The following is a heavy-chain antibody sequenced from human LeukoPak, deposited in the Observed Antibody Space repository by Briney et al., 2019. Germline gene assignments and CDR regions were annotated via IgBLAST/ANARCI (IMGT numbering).Heavy chain of an antibody. V-gene: IGHV4-39*01. CDR1: GGSISGSSYY. CDR2: IYYSGST. Sequence: PSETLSLTCTVSGGSISGSSYYWGWIRQPPGKGLEWIGSIYYSGSTYYNPSLKSRVTISVDTSKNQFSLKLNSVTATDTAVYYCARQTGRVIRDYYYYGMDVWGQGTTVTVSS. CDR3: ARQTGRVIRDYYYYGMDV. J-gene: IGHJ6*02. D-gene: IGHD3-22*01.